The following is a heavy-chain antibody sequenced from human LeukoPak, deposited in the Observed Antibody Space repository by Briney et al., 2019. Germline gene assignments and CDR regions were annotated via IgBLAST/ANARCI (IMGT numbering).Heavy chain of an antibody. V-gene: IGHV3-7*01. CDR2: IKEDGSEK. J-gene: IGHJ3*02. CDR1: GFTLGNYW. CDR3: AGRIFDI. Sequence: PRGSLRLSCAGYGFTLGNYWMAWVRQAPGKGLEWVANIKEDGSEKYYLDSVEGRFTISRDNDKSSVYLQMNSLRAEDTAVYYCAGRIFDIWGQGTMVTVSS.